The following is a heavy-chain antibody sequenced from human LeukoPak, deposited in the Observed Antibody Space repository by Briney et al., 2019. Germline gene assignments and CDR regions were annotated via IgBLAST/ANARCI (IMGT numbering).Heavy chain of an antibody. CDR3: AKDGEAGVVVDGIES. Sequence: GGSLRLSCAVSGFTFSSYAMRWVRQAPGKGLEWVSGISGSGDSTNYADSVKGRFTISRDNSKNTLYLQMNSLRVEDTAVYYCAKDGEAGVVVDGIESWGQGTLVTVSS. CDR2: ISGSGDST. J-gene: IGHJ5*01. CDR1: GFTFSSYA. V-gene: IGHV3-23*01. D-gene: IGHD2-15*01.